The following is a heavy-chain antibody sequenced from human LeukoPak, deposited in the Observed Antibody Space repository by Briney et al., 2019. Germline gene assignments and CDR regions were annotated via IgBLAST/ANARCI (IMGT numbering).Heavy chain of an antibody. J-gene: IGHJ4*02. V-gene: IGHV3-30-3*02. D-gene: IGHD3-22*01. Sequence: GGSLRLSCAASGFTFSSYAMHWVRQAPGKGLEWVAVISYDGSNKYYADSVKGRFTISRDNSKNTLYLQMNSLRAEDTAVYYCAKSGDDSSGYYYVPWNWGQGTLVTVSS. CDR1: GFTFSSYA. CDR2: ISYDGSNK. CDR3: AKSGDDSSGYYYVPWN.